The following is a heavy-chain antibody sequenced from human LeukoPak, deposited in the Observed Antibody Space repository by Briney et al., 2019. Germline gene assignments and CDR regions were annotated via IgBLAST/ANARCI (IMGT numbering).Heavy chain of an antibody. Sequence: PSETLSLTCAVYGGSFSGYYWSWIRQPPGKGLEWIGEINHSGSTNYNPSLKSRVTISVDTSKNQFSLKLSSVTAADTAVYYCARGYYYDSSYKDYWGQGTLVTVSS. CDR1: GGSFSGYY. CDR3: ARGYYYDSSYKDY. CDR2: INHSGST. V-gene: IGHV4-34*01. D-gene: IGHD3-22*01. J-gene: IGHJ4*02.